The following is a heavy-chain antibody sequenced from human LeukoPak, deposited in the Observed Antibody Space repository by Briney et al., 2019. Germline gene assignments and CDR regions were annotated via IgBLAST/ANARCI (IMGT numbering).Heavy chain of an antibody. CDR2: ISGSGGST. CDR3: AKDGATHHYFDY. Sequence: GGPLRLSCGASGFTFSSYAMSCARPAPGKGLEWVSSISGSGGSTYYADSVKGRVTISRDNSKNTLYLQMNSLRAEYAAVYYCAKDGATHHYFDYWGQGTLVTVSS. CDR1: GFTFSSYA. V-gene: IGHV3-23*01. J-gene: IGHJ4*02.